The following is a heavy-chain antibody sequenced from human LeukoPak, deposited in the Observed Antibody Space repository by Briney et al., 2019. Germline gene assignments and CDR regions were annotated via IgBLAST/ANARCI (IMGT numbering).Heavy chain of an antibody. CDR1: GFSFTNTW. D-gene: IGHD3-10*01. J-gene: IGHJ3*02. CDR2: VKGSADDGTT. Sequence: GGSLRLSCEASGFSFTNTWMSWVRQAPGKGLEWVGRVKGSADDGTTDYAAPVQGRFTISRDDSKNTLSLQMNSLKTEDTAVYYCAAEGGSGSYYGDYAFDMWGQGTMVTVSS. V-gene: IGHV3-15*01. CDR3: AAEGGSGSYYGDYAFDM.